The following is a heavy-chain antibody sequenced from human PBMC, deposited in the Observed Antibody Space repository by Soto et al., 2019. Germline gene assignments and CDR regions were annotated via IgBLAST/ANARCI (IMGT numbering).Heavy chain of an antibody. CDR3: ARGNSGSFDI. V-gene: IGHV1-3*01. Sequence: QVQLVQSGAELKKPGASVKVSCRASGYTFPDYSMHWVRQAPGQRLEWMGWMNPVNGDTKYSQKFQAKLTIIRDTSASTAYMDLSSLNSEDTAVYYCARGNSGSFDIWGQGTMVTVSS. CDR1: GYTFPDYS. D-gene: IGHD3-22*01. CDR2: MNPVNGDT. J-gene: IGHJ3*02.